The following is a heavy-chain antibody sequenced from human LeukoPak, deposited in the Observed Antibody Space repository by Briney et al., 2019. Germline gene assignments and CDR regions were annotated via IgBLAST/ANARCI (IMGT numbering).Heavy chain of an antibody. D-gene: IGHD3-22*01. V-gene: IGHV4-59*08. CDR3: VGAKQWLSFDI. Sequence: SETLSLTCTVSGGSISSYYWSWIRQPPGKGLEWIGYTHYSGSTIYNPSLKSRVTMSVDTSKNQFSLKLSSVTAADTAVYYCVGAKQWLSFDIWGQGTMVSVSS. CDR2: THYSGST. CDR1: GGSISSYY. J-gene: IGHJ3*02.